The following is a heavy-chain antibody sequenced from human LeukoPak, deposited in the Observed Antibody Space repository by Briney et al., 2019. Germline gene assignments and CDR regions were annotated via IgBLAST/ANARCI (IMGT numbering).Heavy chain of an antibody. V-gene: IGHV4-34*01. CDR3: ARGRGMDV. Sequence: SETLSLTCAVYGGSFSGYYWSWIRQPPWKGLEWIGEINHSGSTNYNPSLKSRVTISVDTSKNQFSLKLSSVTAADTAVYYCARGRGMDVWGQGTTVTVSS. CDR1: GGSFSGYY. CDR2: INHSGST. J-gene: IGHJ6*02.